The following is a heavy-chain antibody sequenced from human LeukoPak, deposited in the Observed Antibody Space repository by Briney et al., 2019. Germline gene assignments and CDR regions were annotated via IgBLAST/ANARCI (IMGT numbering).Heavy chain of an antibody. CDR3: ARDPTIAFVRGLIPQTWFDT. CDR1: GFTFRSYA. V-gene: IGHV3-30-3*01. D-gene: IGHD3-10*01. CDR2: ISYDEVNE. Sequence: GRSLRLSCEVSGFTFRSYAMHWVRQAPGKGLEWLAVISYDEVNEYYADSVKGRFTISRDNSKNTLFLQMNSLRPEDTAVYYCARDPTIAFVRGLIPQTWFDTWGQGTLVTVSS. J-gene: IGHJ5*02.